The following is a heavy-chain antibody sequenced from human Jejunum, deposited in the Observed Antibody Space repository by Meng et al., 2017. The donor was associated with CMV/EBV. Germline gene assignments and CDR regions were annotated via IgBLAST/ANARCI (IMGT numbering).Heavy chain of an antibody. V-gene: IGHV3-7*01. CDR1: GFTLSIYW. J-gene: IGHJ5*01. Sequence: SCSVSGFTLSIYWMDWVRQAPGKGLEWVANMTRDGSDRNYVDSVKGRFTISRDSAKNSLYLDLNSLRAEDTAVYYCARENPGLDSWGQGALVTVSS. CDR3: ARENPGLDS. CDR2: MTRDGSDR.